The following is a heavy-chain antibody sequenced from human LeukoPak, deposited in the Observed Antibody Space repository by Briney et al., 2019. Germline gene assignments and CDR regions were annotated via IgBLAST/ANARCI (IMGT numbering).Heavy chain of an antibody. CDR2: ISGSGGST. V-gene: IGHV3-23*01. J-gene: IGHJ4*02. CDR1: GFTFSSYA. CDR3: VTYYYDSSGYYYTAEFDY. Sequence: PGGSLRLSCAASGFTFSSYAMSWVRQAPGKGLEWVSAISGSGGSTYYADSVKGRFTISRDSSKNTLYLQMNSLRAEDTAVYYCVTYYYDSSGYYYTAEFDYWGQGTLVTVSS. D-gene: IGHD3-22*01.